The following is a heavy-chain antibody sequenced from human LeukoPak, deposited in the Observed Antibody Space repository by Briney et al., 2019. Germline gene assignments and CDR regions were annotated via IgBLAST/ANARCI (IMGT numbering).Heavy chain of an antibody. CDR1: GFTFSSYG. D-gene: IGHD6-13*01. Sequence: GGSLRLSCAASGFTFSSYGMHWVRQAPGKGLEWVAVISYDGSNKYYADSVKGRFTISRDNSKNTLYLQMNSLRAEDTAVYYCARDPYSSSWYPVDWDQGTLVTVSS. CDR2: ISYDGSNK. CDR3: ARDPYSSSWYPVD. J-gene: IGHJ4*02. V-gene: IGHV3-30*03.